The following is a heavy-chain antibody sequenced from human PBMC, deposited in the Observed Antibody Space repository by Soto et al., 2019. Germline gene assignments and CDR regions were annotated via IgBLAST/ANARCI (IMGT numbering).Heavy chain of an antibody. CDR1: GGSIISSNFY. CDR3: ARHVRGAVTMNWFDP. Sequence: PSDTLSLTCTVSGGSIISSNFYWGWIRQPPGKGLEWIGSVEYGGSTFDNPSLKSRVTLSADTSKNQFSLKLTSVTAADTAIYYCARHVRGAVTMNWFDPWGHGTLVTVSS. CDR2: VEYGGST. D-gene: IGHD3-10*02. V-gene: IGHV4-39*01. J-gene: IGHJ5*02.